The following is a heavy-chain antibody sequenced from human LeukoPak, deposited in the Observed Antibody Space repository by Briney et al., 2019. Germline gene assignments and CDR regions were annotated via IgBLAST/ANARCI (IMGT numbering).Heavy chain of an antibody. Sequence: SETLSLTCAVYGGSFSGYYWSWIRQPPGKGLEWIGEINHSGSTNYNPSLKSRVTISVDTSKNQFSLKLSSVTAADTAVYYCARGSRHNGDYGVITSWGQGTLVTVSS. CDR2: INHSGST. J-gene: IGHJ4*02. D-gene: IGHD4-17*01. CDR1: GGSFSGYY. V-gene: IGHV4-34*01. CDR3: ARGSRHNGDYGVITS.